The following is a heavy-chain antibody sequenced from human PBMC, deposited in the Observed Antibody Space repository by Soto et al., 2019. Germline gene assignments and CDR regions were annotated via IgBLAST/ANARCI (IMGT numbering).Heavy chain of an antibody. Sequence: QVQLQESGPGLVKPSETLSLTCTVSGASISSYYWSWIRQPPGKGLEWIGYIYYSGSTNYTPSLKSRVTISVDTSKNQFSLRLSSVTAADTAVYHCARQMFIGGMDVWGQGTTVTVSS. CDR1: GASISSYY. V-gene: IGHV4-59*08. J-gene: IGHJ6*02. CDR3: ARQMFIGGMDV. CDR2: IYYSGST. D-gene: IGHD2-15*01.